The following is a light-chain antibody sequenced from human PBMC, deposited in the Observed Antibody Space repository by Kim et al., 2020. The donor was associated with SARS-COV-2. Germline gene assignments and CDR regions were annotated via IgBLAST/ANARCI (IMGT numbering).Light chain of an antibody. Sequence: GSVRDRVTIPCRAGQGIRDYLAWFQQKPGKAPRSLIYGTSNLQSGVPSKFSGSGSGTDCTLPISSLQPEDVATYYCQQYNRYPRTFGQGTKVDIK. CDR1: QGIRDY. J-gene: IGKJ1*01. V-gene: IGKV1-16*02. CDR2: GTS. CDR3: QQYNRYPRT.